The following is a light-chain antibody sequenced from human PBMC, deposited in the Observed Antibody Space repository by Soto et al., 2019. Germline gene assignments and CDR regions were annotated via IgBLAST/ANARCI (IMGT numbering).Light chain of an antibody. Sequence: QSALTQPRSVSGSPGQSVTISCTGTSGDVGGYNFVSWYQQHPGKAPTLMIFDVSQRPSGVPDRFSGSKSSNTASLTISGLQAEDEADYYCCSYGGSYTWVFGGGTKLTVL. CDR3: CSYGGSYTWV. V-gene: IGLV2-11*01. J-gene: IGLJ3*02. CDR2: DVS. CDR1: SGDVGGYNF.